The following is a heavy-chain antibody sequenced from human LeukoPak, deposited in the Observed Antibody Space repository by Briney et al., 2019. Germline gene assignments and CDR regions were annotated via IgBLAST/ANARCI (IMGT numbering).Heavy chain of an antibody. CDR2: FNPSSSDT. CDR1: GYTFDAYY. D-gene: IGHD4-17*01. V-gene: IGHV1-46*02. J-gene: IGHJ2*01. CDR3: ARGRTVTNDFDL. Sequence: VASVKVSCKASGYTFDAYYIHWVRQAPGQGLEWMGMFNPSSSDTNYAQRFQGRVTLTRDTSTTTVYMNLSGLRPEDTAVYYCARGRTVTNDFDLWGRGTLLTVSS.